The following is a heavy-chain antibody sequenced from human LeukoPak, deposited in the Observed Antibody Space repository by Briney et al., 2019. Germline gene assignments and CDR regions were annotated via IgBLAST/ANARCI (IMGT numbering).Heavy chain of an antibody. CDR3: ARDLGDSTCGGDCYSFVDY. CDR1: GFTFSSYW. CDR2: IKQDGSEK. D-gene: IGHD2-21*02. V-gene: IGHV3-7*03. J-gene: IGHJ4*02. Sequence: PGGSLRLSCAASGFTFSSYWMSWVRQAPGKGLEWVANIKQDGSEKYYVDSVKGRFTISRDNAKNSLYLQMNSLRAEDTAVYYCARDLGDSTCGGDCYSFVDYWGQGTLVTVSS.